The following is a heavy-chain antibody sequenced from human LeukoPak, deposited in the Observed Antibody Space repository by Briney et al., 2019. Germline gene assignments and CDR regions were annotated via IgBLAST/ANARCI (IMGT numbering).Heavy chain of an antibody. CDR2: ISSSSSYI. V-gene: IGHV3-21*01. D-gene: IGHD1-1*01. CDR1: GFTFSSYS. CDR3: ARKMKTGDRVGTFDI. J-gene: IGHJ3*02. Sequence: GGSLRLSCAASGFTFSSYSMNWVRQAPGKGLEWVSSISSSSSYIYYADSVKGRFTISRDNAKNSLYLQMNSLTAEDTAVYYCARKMKTGDRVGTFDIWGQGTMVTVSS.